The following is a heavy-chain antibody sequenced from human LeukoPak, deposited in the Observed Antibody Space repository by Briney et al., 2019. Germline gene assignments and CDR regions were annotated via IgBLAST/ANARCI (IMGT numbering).Heavy chain of an antibody. CDR2: ISSSSSYI. V-gene: IGHV3-21*01. CDR3: ARDISSGDVDIVAIDAFDI. CDR1: GFTFSSYS. J-gene: IGHJ3*02. D-gene: IGHD5-12*01. Sequence: GGSLRLSCAASGFTFSSYSMNWVCQAPGKGLEWVSSISSSSSYIYYADSVKGRFTISRDNAKNSLYLQMNSLRAEDTAVYYCARDISSGDVDIVAIDAFDIWGQGTMVTVSS.